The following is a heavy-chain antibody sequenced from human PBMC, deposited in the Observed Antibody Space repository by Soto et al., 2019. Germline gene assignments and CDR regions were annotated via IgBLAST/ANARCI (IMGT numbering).Heavy chain of an antibody. CDR1: GYRFTDYW. CDR3: ARTSAAGKYYYGMDV. D-gene: IGHD6-13*01. V-gene: IGHV5-51*01. J-gene: IGHJ6*02. Sequence: GESLKISCQGSGYRFTDYWIAWVRQMPGKGLEWMGIIYPGDSDTRYSPSFQGQVTISADKSISTAYLQWSSLKASDTAMYYCARTSAAGKYYYGMDVWGQGTTVTVSS. CDR2: IYPGDSDT.